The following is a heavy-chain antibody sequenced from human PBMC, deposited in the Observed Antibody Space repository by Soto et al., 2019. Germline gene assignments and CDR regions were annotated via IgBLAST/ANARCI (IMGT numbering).Heavy chain of an antibody. V-gene: IGHV5-51*01. CDR2: IYPGDSDT. J-gene: IGHJ6*02. CDR1: GYSFTSYW. Sequence: PGESLKISCKGSGYSFTSYWIGWVRQMPGKGLEWMGIIYPGDSDTRYSPSFQGQVTISADKSISTAYLQWSSLKASDTAMYYCARHQHDVWGSYRTYHYYYGMDVWGQGTTVSVSS. D-gene: IGHD3-16*02. CDR3: ARHQHDVWGSYRTYHYYYGMDV.